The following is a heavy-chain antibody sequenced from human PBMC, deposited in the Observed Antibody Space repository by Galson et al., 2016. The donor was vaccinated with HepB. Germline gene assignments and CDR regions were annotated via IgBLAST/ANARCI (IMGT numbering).Heavy chain of an antibody. J-gene: IGHJ5*02. D-gene: IGHD6-13*01. CDR3: ARSRSWPQLHWFDP. V-gene: IGHV3-53*01. CDR1: GFFVSNNY. CDR2: IHSAGST. Sequence: SLRLSCAASGFFVSNNYMSWVRQSPGKGLEWVSVIHSAGSTYYAASVKGRFTISRDNSKNILYLQMNSLRAEDTAVYYCARSRSWPQLHWFDPGGQGTLVTVSS.